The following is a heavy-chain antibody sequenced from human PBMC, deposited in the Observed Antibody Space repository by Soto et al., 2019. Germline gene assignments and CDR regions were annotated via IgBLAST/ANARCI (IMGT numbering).Heavy chain of an antibody. J-gene: IGHJ4*02. CDR3: AKGPTLVFPQLGN. CDR1: GFTFSNFA. D-gene: IGHD2-2*01. V-gene: IGHV3-23*01. Sequence: EVKLLESGGGLVQPGGSLRLSCAASGFTFSNFAMSWVRQAPGKGLEWVSAISGGATSTYYADIVKGRFTISRDNSKNKLSLQMNGLRVEDTALYYCAKGPTLVFPQLGNWGPGTLVTVSP. CDR2: ISGGATST.